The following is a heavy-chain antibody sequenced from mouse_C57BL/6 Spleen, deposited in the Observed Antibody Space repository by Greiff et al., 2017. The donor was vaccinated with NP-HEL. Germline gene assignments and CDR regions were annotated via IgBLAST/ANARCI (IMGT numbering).Heavy chain of an antibody. CDR1: GFTFSDYG. CDR3: AKDYSNSYWYFDV. CDR2: ISSGSSTI. Sequence: EVQLVESGGGLVKPGGSLKLSCAASGFTFSDYGMHWVRQAPETGLEWVAYISSGSSTIYYADTVKGRFTISRDNAKNTLFLQMTSLRSEDTAMYYCAKDYSNSYWYFDVWGTGTTVTVSS. D-gene: IGHD2-5*01. V-gene: IGHV5-17*01. J-gene: IGHJ1*03.